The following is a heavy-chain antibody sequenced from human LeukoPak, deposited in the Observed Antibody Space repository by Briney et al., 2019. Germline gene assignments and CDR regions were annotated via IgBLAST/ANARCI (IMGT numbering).Heavy chain of an antibody. CDR2: ISGSGGST. CDR3: AKDQGYSYGSYDY. J-gene: IGHJ4*02. V-gene: IGHV3-23*01. CDR1: GFTFSSYA. Sequence: AGGSLRLSCAASGFTFSSYAMSWVRQAPGKGLERVSAISGSGGSTYYADSVKGRFTISRDNSKNTLYLQMNSLRAEDTAVYYCAKDQGYSYGSYDYWGQGTLVTVSS. D-gene: IGHD5-18*01.